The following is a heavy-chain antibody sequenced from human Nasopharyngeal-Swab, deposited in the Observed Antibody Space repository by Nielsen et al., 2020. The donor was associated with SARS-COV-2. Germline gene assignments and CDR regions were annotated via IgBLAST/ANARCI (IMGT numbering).Heavy chain of an antibody. CDR2: IYYSGAT. D-gene: IGHD2-15*01. J-gene: IGHJ6*03. Sequence: WIRQPPGKGLEWIGSIYYSGATYYSPSLKSRLTISVDTSQNQFSLTVSSVTASDTAVYYCVRDNYYRYYMDVWGQGTTATVSS. V-gene: IGHV4-39*01. CDR3: VRDNYYRYYMDV.